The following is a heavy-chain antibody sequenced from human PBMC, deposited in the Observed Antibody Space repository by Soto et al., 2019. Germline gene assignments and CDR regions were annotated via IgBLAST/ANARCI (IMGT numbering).Heavy chain of an antibody. J-gene: IGHJ6*02. Sequence: QVQLQEWGPGLVKPSQTLSLTCTVSGGSISSGGYYWSWIRQHPGKGLEWIGYIYYSGSTYYNPSLKSRVTISVDTSKNQFSLKLSSVTAADTAVYYCARDGPIVVVPGGFYGMDVWGQGTTVTVSS. D-gene: IGHD2-21*01. CDR2: IYYSGST. V-gene: IGHV4-31*03. CDR3: ARDGPIVVVPGGFYGMDV. CDR1: GGSISSGGYY.